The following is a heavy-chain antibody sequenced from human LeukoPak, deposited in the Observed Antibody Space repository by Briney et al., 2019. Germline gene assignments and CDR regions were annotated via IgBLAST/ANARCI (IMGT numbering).Heavy chain of an antibody. CDR2: ISISGSTI. Sequence: GGSLRLSCAASGFTFSSYEMNWVRQAPGKGLEWVSYISISGSTIYYADSVKGRFTISRDNAKNSLYLQMNSLRAEDTAVYYCARVRYFYGGNSEVYFDYWGQGTLVTVSS. CDR3: ARVRYFYGGNSEVYFDY. CDR1: GFTFSSYE. J-gene: IGHJ4*02. V-gene: IGHV3-48*03. D-gene: IGHD4-23*01.